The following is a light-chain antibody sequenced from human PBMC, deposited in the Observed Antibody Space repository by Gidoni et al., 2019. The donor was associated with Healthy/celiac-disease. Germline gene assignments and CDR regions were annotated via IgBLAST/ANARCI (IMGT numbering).Light chain of an antibody. J-gene: IGKJ1*01. CDR2: GAS. CDR3: QQYGSSRWT. CDR1: QSVGSSY. Sequence: IVLTQSPGTLSLSPGERATRSCRASQSVGSSYLAWYQQKPGQAPRLLIYGASSRATGIPDRFSGSGSGTDFTLTIRRLEPEAFAVYYCQQYGSSRWTFGQGTKVEIK. V-gene: IGKV3-20*01.